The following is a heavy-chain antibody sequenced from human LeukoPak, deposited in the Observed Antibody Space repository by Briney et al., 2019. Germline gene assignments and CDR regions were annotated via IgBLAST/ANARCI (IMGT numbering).Heavy chain of an antibody. J-gene: IGHJ4*02. D-gene: IGHD3-22*01. CDR3: ARHLLSSCYYSLFDY. CDR1: GGSISSYY. Sequence: SETLSLTCTVSGGSISSYYWSWIRQPAGKGLEWIGRIYTSGSTNYNPSLKSRVTISVDKSKNQFSLKLSSVTAADTAVYYCARHLLSSCYYSLFDYWGQGTLVTVSS. CDR2: IYTSGST. V-gene: IGHV4-4*07.